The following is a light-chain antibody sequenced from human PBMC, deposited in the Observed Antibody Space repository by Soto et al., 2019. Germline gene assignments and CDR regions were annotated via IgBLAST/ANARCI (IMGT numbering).Light chain of an antibody. CDR3: QQYSTLPHT. CDR1: QSVSNSY. CDR2: GIS. Sequence: ESVLTQSPGTLSLSPGERATLSCRVSQSVSNSYFAWYQQKPGQAPRLLIYGISSRATGIPDRFSGSGSGTDSTLTVSRLEPEDFVVYYCQQYSTLPHTFGQGTKLEVK. V-gene: IGKV3-20*01. J-gene: IGKJ2*01.